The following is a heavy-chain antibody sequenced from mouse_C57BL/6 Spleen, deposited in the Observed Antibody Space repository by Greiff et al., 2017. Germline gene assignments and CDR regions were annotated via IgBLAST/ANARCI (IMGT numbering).Heavy chain of an antibody. CDR3: AILYYYGSSHYWYFDV. Sequence: QVQLQQPGAELVRPGSSVKLSCKASGYTFTSYWMHWVKQRPIQGLEWIGNIDPSDSETHYNQKFKDKATLTVDKSSSTAYMQLSSLTSEDSAVYYCAILYYYGSSHYWYFDVWGTGTTVTVSS. V-gene: IGHV1-52*01. J-gene: IGHJ1*03. CDR2: IDPSDSET. D-gene: IGHD1-1*01. CDR1: GYTFTSYW.